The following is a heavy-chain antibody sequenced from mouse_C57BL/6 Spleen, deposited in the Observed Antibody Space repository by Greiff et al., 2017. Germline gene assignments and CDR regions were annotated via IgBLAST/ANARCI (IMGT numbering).Heavy chain of an antibody. CDR3: ARRLDYYSKRAWFAY. V-gene: IGHV1-18*01. CDR2: INPNNGGT. Sequence: EVQLQQSGPELVKPGASVKIPCKASGYTFTDYNMDWVKQSHGKSLEWIGDINPNNGGTIYNQKFKGKATLTVDKSSSTAYMELRSLTSEDTAVYYCARRLDYYSKRAWFAYWGQGTLVTVSA. D-gene: IGHD2-5*01. CDR1: GYTFTDYN. J-gene: IGHJ3*01.